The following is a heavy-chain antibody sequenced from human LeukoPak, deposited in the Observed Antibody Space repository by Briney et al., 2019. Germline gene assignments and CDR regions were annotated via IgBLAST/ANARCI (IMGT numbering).Heavy chain of an antibody. CDR2: IYHSGST. J-gene: IGHJ5*02. CDR3: ARGAGDIVVVPAAENWFDP. CDR1: GYSISSGYY. Sequence: SETLSLTCTVSGYSISSGYYWGWIRQPPGKGLEWIGSIYHSGSTYYNPSLKSRVTISVDTSKNQFSLKLSSVTAADTAVYYCARGAGDIVVVPAAENWFDPWGQGTLVTVSS. D-gene: IGHD2-2*01. V-gene: IGHV4-38-2*02.